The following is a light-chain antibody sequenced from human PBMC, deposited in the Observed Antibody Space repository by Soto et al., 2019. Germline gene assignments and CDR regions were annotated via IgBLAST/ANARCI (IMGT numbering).Light chain of an antibody. CDR3: LQRSNWPPIT. CDR2: HAS. Sequence: EIVLTQSPATLSLSPGERATLSCRASQRVSSYLAWYQQKPGQAPRLLIYHASNRATGIPARFSGSGSGTDFTLTISSLEPEEFSVYYCLQRSNWPPITFGQGTRLEIK. V-gene: IGKV3-11*01. J-gene: IGKJ5*01. CDR1: QRVSSY.